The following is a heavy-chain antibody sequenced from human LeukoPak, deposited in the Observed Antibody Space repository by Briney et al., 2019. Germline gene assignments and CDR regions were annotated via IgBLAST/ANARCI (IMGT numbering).Heavy chain of an antibody. CDR3: AREGTTPLDH. CDR2: IIPIFGTA. CDR1: GRTFSSYA. D-gene: IGHD1-1*01. J-gene: IGHJ4*02. V-gene: IGHV1-69*13. Sequence: ASVKVSCKASGRTFSSYAISWVRQAPGQGLEWMGGIIPIFGTANYAQKFQGRVTITADESTSTAYKELSSLRSEDTAVYYCAREGTTPLDHWGQGTLVTVSS.